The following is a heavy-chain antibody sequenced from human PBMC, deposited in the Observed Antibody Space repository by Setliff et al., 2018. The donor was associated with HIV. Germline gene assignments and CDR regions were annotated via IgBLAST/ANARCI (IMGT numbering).Heavy chain of an antibody. Sequence: NPSETLSLTCTVSSGSVGSYYWSWIRQPAGKGLEWIGRIYTSGITNYNSSLKSRVTMSIDTSKNQFSLNLSSVTAADTAMYYCARDRGYSYLDSWGQGTLVTVSS. V-gene: IGHV4-4*07. CDR1: SGSVGSYY. CDR3: ARDRGYSYLDS. CDR2: IYTSGIT. J-gene: IGHJ5*01. D-gene: IGHD5-18*01.